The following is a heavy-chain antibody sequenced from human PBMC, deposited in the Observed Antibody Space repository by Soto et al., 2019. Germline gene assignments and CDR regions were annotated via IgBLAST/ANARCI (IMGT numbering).Heavy chain of an antibody. Sequence: LRLSCAASGFTFSTYGMHWVRQAPGKGLEWVAAMSYDGTKEYYVDSVKGRFTISRDNSRNTLFLQLNSLRAEDTAVYYCAKEYGSTWIDHWGQGTLVTVSS. CDR1: GFTFSTYG. D-gene: IGHD6-13*01. V-gene: IGHV3-30*18. CDR2: MSYDGTKE. CDR3: AKEYGSTWIDH. J-gene: IGHJ4*02.